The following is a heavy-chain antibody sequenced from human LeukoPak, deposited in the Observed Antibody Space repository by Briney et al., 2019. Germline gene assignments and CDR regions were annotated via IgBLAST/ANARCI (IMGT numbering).Heavy chain of an antibody. Sequence: ASVKVSCKASGYTFTTYPINWVRQAPGQGLEWMGWIDTNTGSPTYAQGLTGRFVFSSDTSVSTAFLQINSLKAEDAALYFCVRGIDTTGYFNYWGQGTLVTVSS. D-gene: IGHD3-22*01. CDR3: VRGIDTTGYFNY. J-gene: IGHJ4*02. CDR2: IDTNTGSP. CDR1: GYTFTTYP. V-gene: IGHV7-4-1*02.